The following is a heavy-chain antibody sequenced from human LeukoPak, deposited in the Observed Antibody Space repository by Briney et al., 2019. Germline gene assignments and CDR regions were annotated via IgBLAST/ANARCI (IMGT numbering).Heavy chain of an antibody. CDR3: ARGGTYRSNWFDP. Sequence: PGGSLRLSCAASGFTFSTYGMHWVRQAPGKGLEWVAVIWHDGNYKYYADSVRGRFTISRDNSKNTLYLQMNSLRAEDTAVYYCARGGTYRSNWFDPWGQGTLVTVSS. V-gene: IGHV3-33*01. CDR2: IWHDGNYK. CDR1: GFTFSTYG. J-gene: IGHJ5*02. D-gene: IGHD1-26*01.